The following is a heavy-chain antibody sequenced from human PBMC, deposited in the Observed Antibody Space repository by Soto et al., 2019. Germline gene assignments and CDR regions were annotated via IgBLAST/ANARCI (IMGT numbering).Heavy chain of an antibody. CDR1: GGTFSSYT. Sequence: QVQLVQSGAEVKKPGSSVKVSCKASGGTFSSYTISWVRQAPGQGLEWMGRIIPILGIANYAQKFQGRVKITSDKSTSTAYMALSRLRSEDTAVYYGARGGAGVVVAACFDYWGQGTLVTVSS. CDR2: IIPILGIA. CDR3: ARGGAGVVVAACFDY. J-gene: IGHJ4*02. D-gene: IGHD2-15*01. V-gene: IGHV1-69*02.